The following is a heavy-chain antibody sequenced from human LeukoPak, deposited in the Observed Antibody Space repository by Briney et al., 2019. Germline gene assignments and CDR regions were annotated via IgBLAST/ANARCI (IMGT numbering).Heavy chain of an antibody. Sequence: ASVKVSCKVSGYTLTELSMHWVRQAPGNGLEWMGGFDPEDGETIYAQKSQGRVTMTEDTSTDTAYMELSSLRSEDTAVYYCATASFSMIVAGSSNFDYWGQGTLVTVSS. D-gene: IGHD3-22*01. V-gene: IGHV1-24*01. CDR1: GYTLTELS. J-gene: IGHJ4*02. CDR3: ATASFSMIVAGSSNFDY. CDR2: FDPEDGET.